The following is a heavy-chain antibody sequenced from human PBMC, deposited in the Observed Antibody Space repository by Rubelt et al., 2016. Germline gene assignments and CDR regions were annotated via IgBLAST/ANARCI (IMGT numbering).Heavy chain of an antibody. V-gene: IGHV4-61*01. CDR1: GGSISSSSYY. J-gene: IGHJ4*02. CDR2: IYYSGST. Sequence: QLQLQESGPGLVKPSETLSLTCTVSGGSISSSSYYWSWIRQPPGKGLEWIGYIYYSGSTNYNPSLKIRFTISVDTSKNQFSLKLSSVTAADTAVYYCARGRLYDYDLDYWGQGTLVTVSS. CDR3: ARGRLYDYDLDY. D-gene: IGHD3-16*01.